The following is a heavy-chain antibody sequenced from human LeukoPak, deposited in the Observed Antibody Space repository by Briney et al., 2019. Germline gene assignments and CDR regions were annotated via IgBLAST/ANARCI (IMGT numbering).Heavy chain of an antibody. V-gene: IGHV1-18*01. D-gene: IGHD2-21*02. CDR1: GYTFTSYG. J-gene: IGHJ4*02. CDR2: ISAYNGNT. CDR3: AREQPPIVVVTAPDY. Sequence: GASVKVSCKASGYTFTSYGISWVRQAPGQGLEWMGWISAYNGNTNYAQKLQGRVTMTTDTSTSTAYMELRSLRSDDTAVYYCAREQPPIVVVTAPDYWGQGTLVTVSS.